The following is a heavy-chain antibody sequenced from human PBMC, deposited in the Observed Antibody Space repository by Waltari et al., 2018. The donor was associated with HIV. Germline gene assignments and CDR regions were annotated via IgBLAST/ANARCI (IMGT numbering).Heavy chain of an antibody. V-gene: IGHV3-33*01. CDR3: ARKYSSSWGAPFDY. CDR2: IWYDGSKK. J-gene: IGHJ4*02. CDR1: GFTLSSYG. D-gene: IGHD6-13*01. Sequence: QVQLVESGAGVVQPGRSLRLSCATSGFTLSSYGMHWVRQAPGKGLEWVTVIWYDGSKKYYADSVKGRFTISRDNSKNTLYLQMNSLRIEDTAVYYCARKYSSSWGAPFDYWGQGTLVTVSS.